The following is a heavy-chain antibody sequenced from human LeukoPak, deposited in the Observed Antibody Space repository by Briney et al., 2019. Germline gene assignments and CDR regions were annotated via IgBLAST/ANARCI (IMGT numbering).Heavy chain of an antibody. J-gene: IGHJ4*02. CDR3: ARTGLGMGTCFDY. CDR2: IKQDGSEK. CDR1: GFTFSSYW. Sequence: PGGSLRLSCAASGFTFSSYWMSWVRQAPGKGLEWVANIKQDGSEKYYVDSVKGRFTISRDNAKNSLYLQMNSLRAEDTAVYYCARTGLGMGTCFDYWGQGTLVTVSS. V-gene: IGHV3-7*01. D-gene: IGHD3/OR15-3a*01.